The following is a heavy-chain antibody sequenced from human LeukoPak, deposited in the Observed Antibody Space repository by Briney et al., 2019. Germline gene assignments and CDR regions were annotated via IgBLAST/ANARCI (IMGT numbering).Heavy chain of an antibody. CDR3: ARDPPGDY. CDR2: IKQDGSEK. V-gene: IGHV3-7*01. J-gene: IGHJ4*02. D-gene: IGHD3-10*01. Sequence: GGSLRLSCAASGFTFSRYWMSWVRQAPGKGLEWVANIKQDGSEKYYVDSVKGRFTISRDNAKNSLYLQMNSLRAEDTAVYYCARDPPGDYWGQGTLVTVSS. CDR1: GFTFSRYW.